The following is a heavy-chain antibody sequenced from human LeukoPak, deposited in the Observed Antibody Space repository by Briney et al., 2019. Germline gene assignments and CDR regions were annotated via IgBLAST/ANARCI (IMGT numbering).Heavy chain of an antibody. J-gene: IGHJ4*02. CDR2: MYTSGST. Sequence: PSETLSLTCTVSGGSISSGTYYWSWIRQPAGKGLEWIGRMYTSGSTNYNPSLKSRVTISVDTSKNQFSLKLSSVTAADTAVYYCARTPILERLGTDYWGQGTLVTVSS. CDR3: ARTPILERLGTDY. D-gene: IGHD3-3*01. V-gene: IGHV4-61*02. CDR1: GGSISSGTYY.